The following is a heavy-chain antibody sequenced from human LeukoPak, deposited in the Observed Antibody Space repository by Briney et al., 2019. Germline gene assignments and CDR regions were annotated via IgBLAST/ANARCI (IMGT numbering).Heavy chain of an antibody. Sequence: ASVKVSCKASGYTFTSYDINWVRQATGQGLEWMGWMNPNSGNTGYAQKFQGRVTMTRNTSISTAYMELSSLRSEDTAVYHCAREGSGYSYGDNWFDPWGQGTLVTVSS. CDR3: AREGSGYSYGDNWFDP. CDR1: GYTFTSYD. V-gene: IGHV1-8*01. J-gene: IGHJ5*02. D-gene: IGHD5-18*01. CDR2: MNPNSGNT.